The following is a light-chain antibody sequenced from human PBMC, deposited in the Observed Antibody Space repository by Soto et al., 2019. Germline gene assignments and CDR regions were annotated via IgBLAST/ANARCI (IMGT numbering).Light chain of an antibody. V-gene: IGLV1-40*01. CDR2: ANG. CDR3: QSYDRSLSGYV. J-gene: IGLJ1*01. Sequence: QSVLTQPPSVSGAPGQRVTISCTVSSSNIEAGYDVHWYQQLPGTAPKLLIYANGNRPSGVPDRFSGSKSGTSASLAITGLQAEDEADYYCQSYDRSLSGYVLGTGTKVTVL. CDR1: SSNIEAGYD.